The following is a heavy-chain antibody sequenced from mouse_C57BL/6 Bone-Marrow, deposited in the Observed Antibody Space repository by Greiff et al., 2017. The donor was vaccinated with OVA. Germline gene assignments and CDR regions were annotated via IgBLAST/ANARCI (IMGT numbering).Heavy chain of an antibody. V-gene: IGHV1-59*01. CDR1: GYTFTSYW. CDR3: ARDYGISYLYWYFDV. CDR2: IDPSDSYT. Sequence: QVQLQQPGAELVRPGTSVKLSCKASGYTFTSYWMHWVKQRPGQGLEWIGVIDPSDSYTNYNQKFKGKATLTVDTSSSTAYMQLSSLTSEDSAVYYCARDYGISYLYWYFDVWGTGTTATVSS. D-gene: IGHD1-1*01. J-gene: IGHJ1*03.